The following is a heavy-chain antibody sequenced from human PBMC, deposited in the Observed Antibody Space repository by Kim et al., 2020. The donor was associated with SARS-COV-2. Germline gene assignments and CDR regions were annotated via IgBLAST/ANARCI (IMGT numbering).Heavy chain of an antibody. Sequence: EYAASVNGRFTISRDDSKSIAYLHMNSLKTEDTAVYYCTRNDFWSAYYLDYWGQGTLVTVSS. V-gene: IGHV3-49*02. D-gene: IGHD3-3*01. J-gene: IGHJ4*02. CDR3: TRNDFWSAYYLDY.